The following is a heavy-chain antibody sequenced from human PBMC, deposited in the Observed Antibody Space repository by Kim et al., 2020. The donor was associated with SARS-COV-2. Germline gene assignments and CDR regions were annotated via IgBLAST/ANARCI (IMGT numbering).Heavy chain of an antibody. CDR2: IKTKTSGETT. D-gene: IGHD3-3*01. Sequence: GGSLRLSCAASGFTFSNAWMSWVRQAPGKGLEWVGRIKTKTSGETTDYAAPVKGRFTISRDDSKNMLYLQMNSLKIEETAVYYCTTYEVWGQGTLVTVSS. CDR1: GFTFSNAW. J-gene: IGHJ4*02. V-gene: IGHV3-15*01. CDR3: TTYEV.